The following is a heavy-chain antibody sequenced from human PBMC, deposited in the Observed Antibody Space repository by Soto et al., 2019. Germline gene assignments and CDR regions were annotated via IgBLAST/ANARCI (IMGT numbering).Heavy chain of an antibody. V-gene: IGHV3-33*01. D-gene: IGHD2-2*01. Sequence: QVQLVESGGGVVQPGRSLRLSCAASGFTFSSYGMHWVRQAPGKGQEWVAVIWYDGSNKYYADSVKGRFTISRDNSQNTLYLQMNSLSAEETAVYYCARDDLVVPSRVIDYWGQGTLVTVSS. CDR3: ARDDLVVPSRVIDY. CDR2: IWYDGSNK. J-gene: IGHJ4*02. CDR1: GFTFSSYG.